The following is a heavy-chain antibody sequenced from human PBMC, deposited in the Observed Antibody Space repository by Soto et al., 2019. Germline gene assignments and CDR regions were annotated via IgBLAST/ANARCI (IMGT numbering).Heavy chain of an antibody. Sequence: QVQLQESGPGLVKPSETLSLTCAVSGVSLTTNNWWTWVRQAPGKGLEWVGEIYQTGNTNYNPSLNSRVIASLDKSKNQFFLKLTSVTAADTAIYYCARGAYCSGGSCSGWFDSWGQGTLVTVSS. J-gene: IGHJ5*01. V-gene: IGHV4-4*02. CDR2: IYQTGNT. CDR1: GVSLTTNNW. D-gene: IGHD2-15*01. CDR3: ARGAYCSGGSCSGWFDS.